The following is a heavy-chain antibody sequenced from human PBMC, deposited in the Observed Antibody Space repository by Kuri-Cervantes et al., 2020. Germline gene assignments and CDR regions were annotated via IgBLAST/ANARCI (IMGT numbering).Heavy chain of an antibody. CDR3: TRVLIRFGRGSWPDI. CDR2: INPNTGAT. D-gene: IGHD3-3*01. Sequence: ASVKVSCKASGYTFTSYDINWVRQTTGQGLEWMGWINPNTGATGYAQGFQGRVTMTRDTSINTAYMEVSSLRTEDTAVYFCTRVLIRFGRGSWPDIWGQGTLVTVSS. CDR1: GYTFTSYD. J-gene: IGHJ4*02. V-gene: IGHV1-8*01.